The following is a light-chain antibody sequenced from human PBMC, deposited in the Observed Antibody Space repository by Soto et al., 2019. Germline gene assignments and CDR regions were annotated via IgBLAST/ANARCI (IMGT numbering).Light chain of an antibody. V-gene: IGKV3-20*01. CDR2: GAS. CDR3: QQYGSSGT. Sequence: EILMPQSPATLSVSAWDFATLSFRASQSIDTNLAWYQQKPGQAPRLLIYGASNRATGIPDRFSGSGSGTDFTLTISRLEPEDFAVYYCQQYGSSGTFGQGTKVDIK. J-gene: IGKJ1*01. CDR1: QSIDTN.